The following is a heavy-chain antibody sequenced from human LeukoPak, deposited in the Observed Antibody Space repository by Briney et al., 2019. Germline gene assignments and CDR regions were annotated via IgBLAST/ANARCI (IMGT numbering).Heavy chain of an antibody. V-gene: IGHV1-18*01. Sequence: ASVKVSCKASGYTFISYGISWVRQAPGQGLEWMGWISAYNGNTNYAQKLQGRVTMTTDTSTSTAYMELRSLRSDDTAVYYCARARSYYGSEDWFDPWGQGTLVTVSS. CDR1: GYTFISYG. D-gene: IGHD3-10*01. CDR2: ISAYNGNT. J-gene: IGHJ5*02. CDR3: ARARSYYGSEDWFDP.